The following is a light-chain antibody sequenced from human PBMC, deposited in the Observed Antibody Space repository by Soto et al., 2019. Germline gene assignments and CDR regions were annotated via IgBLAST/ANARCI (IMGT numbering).Light chain of an antibody. CDR3: QQYNNWPPWT. J-gene: IGKJ1*01. CDR2: GTS. CDR1: QSISGN. Sequence: EIVMTQSPATLSVSPGERATLSCMASQSISGNLAWYQQKPGQAPRLLIYGTSTRATGFPARFSGSGSGTEFTLTISSLQSEDFAVYYCQQYNNWPPWTFGQGTKVEMK. V-gene: IGKV3-15*01.